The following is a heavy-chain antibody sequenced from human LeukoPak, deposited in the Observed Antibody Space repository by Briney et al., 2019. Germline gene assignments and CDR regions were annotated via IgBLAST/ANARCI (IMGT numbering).Heavy chain of an antibody. CDR2: ISSSSSYI. D-gene: IGHD6-13*01. Sequence: GGSLRLSCAASGFTFSSYSMNWVRQAPGKGLEWVSSISSSSSYIYYADSVKGRFTISRDNAKNSLYLQMNSLRAEDTAVYYCARAQIAALDAFDIWGQGTMLTVSS. CDR3: ARAQIAALDAFDI. CDR1: GFTFSSYS. V-gene: IGHV3-21*01. J-gene: IGHJ3*02.